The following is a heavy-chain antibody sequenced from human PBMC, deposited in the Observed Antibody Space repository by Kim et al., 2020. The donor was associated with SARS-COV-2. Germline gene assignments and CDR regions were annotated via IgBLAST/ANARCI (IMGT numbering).Heavy chain of an antibody. V-gene: IGHV3-23*01. CDR1: GFSFSSCA. J-gene: IGHJ6*02. CDR2: ISHVGGST. Sequence: GGSLRLSCVASGFSFSSCAMSWVRQAPGKGLEWVSAISHVGGSTHYADSVRGRFTISRDDSKNTLYLQLNSLRGDDTALYYCAKDVREHSGQDVWGQETT. CDR3: AKDVREHSGQDV. D-gene: IGHD6-6*01.